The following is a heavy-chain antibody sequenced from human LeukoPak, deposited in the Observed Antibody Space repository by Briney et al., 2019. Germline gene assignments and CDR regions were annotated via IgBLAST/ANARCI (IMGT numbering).Heavy chain of an antibody. CDR2: ISYDGSNK. CDR3: AKDWAPYCGGDCYFNY. V-gene: IGHV3-30*18. D-gene: IGHD2-21*02. CDR1: GFIFNNYG. Sequence: PGRSLRLSCAASGFIFNNYGMRWVRQAPGKGLEWVAVISYDGSNKNYADSVKRRFTISKDSSKNTVYLQMNSLRVEDTAVYYCAKDWAPYCGGDCYFNYWGQATLVTVSS. J-gene: IGHJ4*02.